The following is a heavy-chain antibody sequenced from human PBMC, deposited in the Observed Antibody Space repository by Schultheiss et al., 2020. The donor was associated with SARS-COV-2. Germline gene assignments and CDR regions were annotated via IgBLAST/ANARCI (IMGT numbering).Heavy chain of an antibody. CDR2: IYYSGST. CDR1: GGSISSYY. CDR3: ASAVRGNSNFDY. V-gene: IGHV4-39*07. J-gene: IGHJ4*02. Sequence: SETLSLTCTVSGGSISSYYWSWIRQPPGKGLEWIGSIYYSGSTYYNPSLKSRVTMSVDTSKNQFSLKLSSVTAADTAVYYCASAVRGNSNFDYWGQGTLVTVSS. D-gene: IGHD4-23*01.